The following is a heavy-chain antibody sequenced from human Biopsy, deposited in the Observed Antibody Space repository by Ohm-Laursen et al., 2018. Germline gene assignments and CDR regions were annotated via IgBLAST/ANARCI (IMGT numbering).Heavy chain of an antibody. CDR2: IIPITRTV. Sequence: SVKVSCKASGGGFKSYAFSWVRQAPGQGLEWLGGIIPITRTVKSAQRLEGRLTITADTSTDTAFLELSSLRAEDTAVYYCAGTRSSGFVPQTPRFFDYWGPGTLVTVSS. D-gene: IGHD6-25*01. CDR1: GGGFKSYA. V-gene: IGHV1-69*06. CDR3: AGTRSSGFVPQTPRFFDY. J-gene: IGHJ4*02.